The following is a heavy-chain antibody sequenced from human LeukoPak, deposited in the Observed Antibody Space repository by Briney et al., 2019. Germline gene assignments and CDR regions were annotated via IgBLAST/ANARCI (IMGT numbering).Heavy chain of an antibody. CDR1: GYTFTSYY. CDR3: AKSGERRRPYYFDC. Sequence: ASVKVSCKASGYTFTSYYMHWVRQAPGQGLEWMGIINPSGGSTSYAQKFQGRVTMTRDMSTSTVYMELNSLRVEDTAVYYCAKSGERRRPYYFDCWGQGTLVTVSS. J-gene: IGHJ4*02. V-gene: IGHV1-46*01. D-gene: IGHD3-10*01. CDR2: INPSGGST.